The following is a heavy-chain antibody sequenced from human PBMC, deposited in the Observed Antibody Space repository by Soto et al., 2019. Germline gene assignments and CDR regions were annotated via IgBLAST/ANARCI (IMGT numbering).Heavy chain of an antibody. CDR1: GSTFSNDW. J-gene: IGHJ6*02. Sequence: EMQLVECGGGLLQPGGSLRLSCAVSGSTFSNDWMHWVRQAPGKGLVWVSHINSDGSSTNYADFVKGRFTIARDNAKNTVYLQMNSLRAEDTAVYYCARDRSYSLDVWGQGTTVTVSS. V-gene: IGHV3-74*01. CDR2: INSDGSST. CDR3: ARDRSYSLDV.